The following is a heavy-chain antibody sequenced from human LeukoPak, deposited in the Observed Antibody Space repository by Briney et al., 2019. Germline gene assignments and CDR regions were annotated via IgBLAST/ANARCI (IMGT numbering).Heavy chain of an antibody. D-gene: IGHD2-8*01. CDR1: GGSFSGYY. V-gene: IGHV4-34*01. Sequence: PSETLSLTCAVYGGSFSGYYWSWIRQPPGKGLEWIGEINHSGSTNYNPSLKSRVTISVDTSKKQFSLKLSSVTAADTAVYYCARGGVYCTNGVCYVGNYFDYWGQGTLVTVSS. CDR2: INHSGST. CDR3: ARGGVYCTNGVCYVGNYFDY. J-gene: IGHJ4*02.